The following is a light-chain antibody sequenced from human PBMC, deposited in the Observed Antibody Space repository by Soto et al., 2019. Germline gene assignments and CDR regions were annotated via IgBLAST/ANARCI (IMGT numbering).Light chain of an antibody. V-gene: IGLV2-14*01. CDR3: SSYTSTSTLV. Sequence: QSALTQPASGAGAPGQAITISCTGTSSDVGGYNYVSWYQQHPGNAPQLMIYEVSNRPSGVSNRFSGSKFDNTASLTISGLQAEAEADYYCSSYTSTSTLVFGGGTKLTVL. CDR2: EVS. CDR1: SSDVGGYNY. J-gene: IGLJ3*02.